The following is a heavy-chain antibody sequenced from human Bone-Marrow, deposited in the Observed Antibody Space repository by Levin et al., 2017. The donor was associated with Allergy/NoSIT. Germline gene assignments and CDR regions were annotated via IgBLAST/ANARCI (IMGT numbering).Heavy chain of an antibody. Sequence: SQTLSLTCTVSGGSISSYYWSWIRQPPGKGLEWIGYIYYSGSTNYNPSLKSRVTISVDTSKNQFSLKLSSVTAADTAVYYCARDGRGITGTLEFDYWGQGTLVTVSS. CDR3: ARDGRGITGTLEFDY. V-gene: IGHV4-59*01. J-gene: IGHJ4*02. CDR2: IYYSGST. CDR1: GGSISSYY. D-gene: IGHD1-20*01.